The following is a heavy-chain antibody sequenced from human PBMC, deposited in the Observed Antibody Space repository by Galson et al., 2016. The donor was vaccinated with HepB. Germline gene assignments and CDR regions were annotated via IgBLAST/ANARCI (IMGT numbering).Heavy chain of an antibody. CDR3: VRGGDTVIGAAFDV. V-gene: IGHV3-48*03. CDR2: ISSRSSTI. D-gene: IGHD5-18*01. J-gene: IGHJ3*01. CDR1: GFTFSTYV. Sequence: SLRLSCAASGFTFSTYVMSWVRQAPGKGLEWISYISSRSSTIYYADSVKGRFTISRDNAKNSLFLQMNSLRAEDTAVYYCVRGGDTVIGAAFDVWGQGTMVTVAS.